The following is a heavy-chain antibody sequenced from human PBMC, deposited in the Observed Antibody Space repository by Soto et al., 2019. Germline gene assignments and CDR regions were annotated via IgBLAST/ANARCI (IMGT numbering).Heavy chain of an antibody. Sequence: ASVKVSCKASGYTFTSYDINWVRQATGQGLEWMGWMNPNSGNTGYAQKFQGRVTMTRNTSISTAYMELSSLRSEDTAVYYSAGGQRFLEWLSEYYYYGMDVWGQGTTVTVSS. CDR1: GYTFTSYD. V-gene: IGHV1-8*01. CDR3: AGGQRFLEWLSEYYYYGMDV. J-gene: IGHJ6*02. D-gene: IGHD3-3*01. CDR2: MNPNSGNT.